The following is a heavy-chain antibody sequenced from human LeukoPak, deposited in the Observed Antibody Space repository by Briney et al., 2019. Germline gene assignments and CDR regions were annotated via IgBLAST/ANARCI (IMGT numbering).Heavy chain of an antibody. CDR1: GYTFTSYA. CDR3: ARGGVVVAATGHYCYYYMDV. V-gene: IGHV1-3*02. CDR2: SNAGNGNT. D-gene: IGHD2-15*01. J-gene: IGHJ6*03. Sequence: GASVKVSCKASGYTFTSYAMHWVRQAPGQRLEWMGWSNAGNGNTKYSQEFQGRVTITRDTSASTAYMELSSLRSEDTAVYYCARGGVVVAATGHYCYYYMDVWGKGTTVTISS.